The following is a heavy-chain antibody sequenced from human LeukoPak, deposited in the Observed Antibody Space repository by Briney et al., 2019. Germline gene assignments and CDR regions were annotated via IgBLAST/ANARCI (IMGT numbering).Heavy chain of an antibody. CDR2: ISGSGGST. CDR3: AKLDGSLPRNTYYYYYYYMDV. J-gene: IGHJ6*03. Sequence: GGSLRLSCAASGFTFSSYAMSWVRQAPGKGLEWVSAISGSGGSTYYADSVKGRFTISRDNSKNTLYLQMNSLRAEDTAVYYCAKLDGSLPRNTYYYYYYYMDVWGKGTTVTVSS. V-gene: IGHV3-23*01. D-gene: IGHD2-15*01. CDR1: GFTFSSYA.